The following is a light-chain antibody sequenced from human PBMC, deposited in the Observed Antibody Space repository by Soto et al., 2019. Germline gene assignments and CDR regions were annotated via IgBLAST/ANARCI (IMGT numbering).Light chain of an antibody. Sequence: AFRMTQAPSSFSASTGDRVTITCRASQGISSYLAWYQQKPGKAPKLLIYAASSLQSGVPSRFSGSGSGTDFTLTISSLQPEDFATYYCQQANSLPITFGQGTRLEIK. J-gene: IGKJ5*01. V-gene: IGKV1-8*01. CDR1: QGISSY. CDR3: QQANSLPIT. CDR2: AAS.